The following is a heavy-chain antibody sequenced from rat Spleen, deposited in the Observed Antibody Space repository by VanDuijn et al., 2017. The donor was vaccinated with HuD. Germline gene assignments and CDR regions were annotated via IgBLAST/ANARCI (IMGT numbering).Heavy chain of an antibody. Sequence: EVQLVESGGGLVQPGRSMKLSCAASGFTFTNYDMACVRQAPTKGLEWVASVSYAGSSTYYRDSVKGRFTNSRDNAKSTLYLQMDSLRSEDTATYYCTTLRWDYFDSWGQGVMVTVSS. CDR2: VSYAGSST. D-gene: IGHD1-5*01. J-gene: IGHJ2*01. V-gene: IGHV5-20*01. CDR1: GFTFTNYD. CDR3: TTLRWDYFDS.